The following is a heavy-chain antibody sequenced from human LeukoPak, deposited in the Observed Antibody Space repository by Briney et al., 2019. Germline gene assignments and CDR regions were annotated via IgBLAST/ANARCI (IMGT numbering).Heavy chain of an antibody. J-gene: IGHJ4*02. Sequence: TGGSLRLSCAASGFIFSSYGMTWVRQAPGKGLEWVSSISGSGSGGSTYYADSVKGRFTISRDNSKNTLYLQMNSLRVEDAALYYCAKATSVTTLFDYWGQGTLVTVSS. V-gene: IGHV3-23*01. CDR2: ISGSGSGGST. D-gene: IGHD4-17*01. CDR3: AKATSVTTLFDY. CDR1: GFIFSSYG.